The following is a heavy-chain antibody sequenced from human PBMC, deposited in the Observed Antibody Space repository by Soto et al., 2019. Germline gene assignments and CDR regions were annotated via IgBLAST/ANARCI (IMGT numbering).Heavy chain of an antibody. D-gene: IGHD3-22*01. CDR1: GGTFSSYA. CDR2: IIPIFGTA. J-gene: IGHJ4*02. Sequence: SVKVSCKASGGTFSSYAISWVRQAPGQGLEWMGGIIPIFGTANYAQKFQGRVTITADESTSTAYMELSSLRSEDTAVYYCATNVPKQDYYDSSGHYYQFDYWGQGTLVTVSS. V-gene: IGHV1-69*13. CDR3: ATNVPKQDYYDSSGHYYQFDY.